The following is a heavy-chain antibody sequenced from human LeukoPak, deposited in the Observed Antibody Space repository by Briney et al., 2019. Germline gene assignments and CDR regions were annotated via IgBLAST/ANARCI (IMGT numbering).Heavy chain of an antibody. D-gene: IGHD4-17*01. V-gene: IGHV3-11*04. CDR1: GFTFSDYY. CDR2: IGSSGTTI. CDR3: VGDDYGDYVY. Sequence: GGALRLSSAASGFTFSDYYMCCIRQAPGEGLEWVSYIGSSGTTIYYADSVKGRFTISRDNAKKSLYLQMNSLRAEDTAVYYCVGDDYGDYVYWGQGTLVTVSS. J-gene: IGHJ4*02.